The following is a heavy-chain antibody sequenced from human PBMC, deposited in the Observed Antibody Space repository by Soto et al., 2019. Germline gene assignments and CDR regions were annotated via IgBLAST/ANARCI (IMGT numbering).Heavy chain of an antibody. V-gene: IGHV3-74*01. J-gene: IGHJ4*02. D-gene: IGHD2-15*01. CDR1: GFTFSSYW. CDR2: INRDGSAT. CDR3: VRGVVAAKCFDY. Sequence: EVQLVDSGGDLVQPGGSLRLSCAASGFTFSSYWMHWVRQAPGKGLVWVSRINRDGSATNYADSVKGRFTISRDNGKSTLYLRMNRLRAEDTAIYFCVRGVVAAKCFDYGGQRALVTGSS.